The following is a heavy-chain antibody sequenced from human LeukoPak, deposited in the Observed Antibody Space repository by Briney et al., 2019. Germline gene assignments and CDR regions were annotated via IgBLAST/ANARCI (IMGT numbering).Heavy chain of an antibody. D-gene: IGHD6-6*01. CDR2: IWYDGITN. CDR3: TRDSTSREFHY. J-gene: IGHJ4*02. Sequence: GGSLRLSCAASGFTFSSYGMHWVRQAQDKGLEWVAVIWYDGITNYYADSVKGRFTISRDNSKNTLYLQMNSLRAEDTAVYYCTRDSTSREFHYWGQGTLVTVSS. CDR1: GFTFSSYG. V-gene: IGHV3-33*01.